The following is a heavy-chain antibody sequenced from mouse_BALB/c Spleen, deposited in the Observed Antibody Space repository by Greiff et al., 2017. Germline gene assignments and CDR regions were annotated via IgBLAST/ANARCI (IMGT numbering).Heavy chain of an antibody. CDR3: ARDKLEGTFDY. D-gene: IGHD3-3*01. Sequence: EVKLMESGGGLVQPVGSLRLSCATSGFTFTDYYMSWVRQPPGKALEWLGFIRNKANGYTTEYSASVKGRFTISRDNSQSILYLQMNTLRAEDSATYYCARDKLEGTFDYWGQGTTLTVSS. J-gene: IGHJ2*01. CDR2: IRNKANGYTT. CDR1: GFTFTDYY. V-gene: IGHV7-3*02.